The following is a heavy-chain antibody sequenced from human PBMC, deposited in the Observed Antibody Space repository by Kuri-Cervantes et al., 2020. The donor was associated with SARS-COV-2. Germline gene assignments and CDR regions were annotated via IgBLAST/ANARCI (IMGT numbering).Heavy chain of an antibody. CDR1: GGSISSGSYY. J-gene: IGHJ4*02. D-gene: IGHD3-22*01. V-gene: IGHV4-61*02. CDR3: ARDLAYDSSGYAFDY. CDR2: IYTSGST. Sequence: SLKISCTVSGGSISSGSYYWSWIRQPAGKGLEWIGRIYTSGSTNYNPSLKSRVTISVDTSKNQFSLKLSSVTAADTAVYYCARDLAYDSSGYAFDYWGQGTLVTVSS.